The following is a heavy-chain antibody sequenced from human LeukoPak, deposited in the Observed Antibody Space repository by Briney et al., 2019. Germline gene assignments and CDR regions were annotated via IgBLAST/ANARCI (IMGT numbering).Heavy chain of an antibody. J-gene: IGHJ4*02. CDR3: ARVKSVPAARDSSLGIDY. D-gene: IGHD2-2*01. CDR2: INGGGGNT. V-gene: IGHV3-21*01. Sequence: GGSLRLSCAASGFTFSSYAMHWVRQAPGKGLEWVSAINGGGGNTYYADSVKGRFTISRDNAKNSLYLQMNSLRAEDTAVYYCARVKSVPAARDSSLGIDYWGQGTLVTVSS. CDR1: GFTFSSYA.